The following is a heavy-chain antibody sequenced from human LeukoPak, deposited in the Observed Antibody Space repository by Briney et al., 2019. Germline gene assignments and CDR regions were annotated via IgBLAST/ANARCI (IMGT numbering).Heavy chain of an antibody. V-gene: IGHV1-24*01. CDR1: GYTLTELS. CDR2: FDPEDGET. D-gene: IGHD1-14*01. J-gene: IGHJ5*02. Sequence: ASVKVSCKVSGYTLTELSMHWVRQAPGKGLEWMGGFDPEDGETIYAQKFQGRVTMTEDTSTDTAYMELSSLRSEDTAVYYCATFDSPHPSTTSNWFDPWGQGTLVTVSS. CDR3: ATFDSPHPSTTSNWFDP.